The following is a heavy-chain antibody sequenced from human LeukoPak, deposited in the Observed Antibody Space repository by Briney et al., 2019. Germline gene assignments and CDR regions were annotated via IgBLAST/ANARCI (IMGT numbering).Heavy chain of an antibody. Sequence: GGSLRLSCTASGFPFIEYSMNWVRQVPGKGLEWIAYIGIDSGDTKYADSVRGRFTISADKTKNSLYLQMNSLRVEDTAVYYCARDHNYAFDNWGQGTLVSVAS. CDR2: IGIDSGDT. CDR3: ARDHNYAFDN. D-gene: IGHD1-1*01. CDR1: GFPFIEYS. V-gene: IGHV3-21*05. J-gene: IGHJ4*02.